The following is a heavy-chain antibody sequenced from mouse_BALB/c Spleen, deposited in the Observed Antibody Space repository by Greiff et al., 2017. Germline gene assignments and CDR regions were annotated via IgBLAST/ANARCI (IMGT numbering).Heavy chain of an antibody. CDR2: IYPGNVNT. J-gene: IGHJ4*01. CDR1: GYTFTSYY. Sequence: QVQLQQSGPELVKPGASVRISCKASGYTFTSYYIHWVKQRPGQGLEWIGWIYPGNVNTKYNEKFKGKATLTADRSSSTAYMQLSSLTSEDSAVYFCASSRLGYYAMDYWGQGTSVTVSS. CDR3: ASSRLGYYAMDY. D-gene: IGHD2-10*02. V-gene: IGHV1S56*01.